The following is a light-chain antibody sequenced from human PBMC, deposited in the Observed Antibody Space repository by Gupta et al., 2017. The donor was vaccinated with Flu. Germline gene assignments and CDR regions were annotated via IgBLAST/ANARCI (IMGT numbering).Light chain of an antibody. CDR3: QETYRTLGFT. V-gene: IGKV1-39*01. CDR2: AAS. J-gene: IGKJ3*01. CDR1: QNIGTY. Sequence: DIQMTQSPSSLSASVGDRVTITCRASQNIGTYLNWYQQKPGNVPRLLIYAASSLQSGVPSRFSGSGSGTDFTLTISSLEPADFGTYFCQETYRTLGFTFGPGTKVHIK.